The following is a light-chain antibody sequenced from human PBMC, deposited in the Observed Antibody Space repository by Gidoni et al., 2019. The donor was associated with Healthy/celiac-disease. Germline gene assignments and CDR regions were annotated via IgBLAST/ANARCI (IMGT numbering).Light chain of an antibody. CDR2: GNS. CDR1: SSNIGAGYD. J-gene: IGLJ2*01. CDR3: QSYDSSLSGSV. Sequence: QSVLTQPPSVSGAPGPRVTISCTGSSSNIGAGYDVNWYQQLPGTAPKLLIYGNSNRPSGVPDRFSGSKSGTSASLAITGFQAEDEADYYCQSYDSSLSGSVFGGGTKLTVL. V-gene: IGLV1-40*01.